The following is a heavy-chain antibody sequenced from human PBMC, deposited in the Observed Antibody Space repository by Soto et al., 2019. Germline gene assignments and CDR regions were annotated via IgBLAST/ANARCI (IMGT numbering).Heavy chain of an antibody. CDR2: IDPNSGGT. D-gene: IGHD2-8*01. CDR3: AKNGPSLGAWFDH. J-gene: IGHJ5*02. Sequence: ASVKVSCKASGYTFTGYYIHWVRQAPGQGLEWMGWIDPNSGGTHYAPKFQGRVAMTRAASINTAYMELNRLRSDDTAVYYCAKNGPSLGAWFDHWGQGTLVTVSS. V-gene: IGHV1-2*02. CDR1: GYTFTGYY.